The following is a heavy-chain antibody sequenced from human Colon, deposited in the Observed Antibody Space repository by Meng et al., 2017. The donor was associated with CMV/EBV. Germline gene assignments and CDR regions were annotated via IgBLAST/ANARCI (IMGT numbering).Heavy chain of an antibody. CDR2: IHDSGST. Sequence: SETLSLTCTVSGDSLSPHYWSWTRQSPGKGLEWIGFIHDSGSTIYNPSLQRRVTITVDTSKNQFSLQLNSVTAADTAIYYCARAPGNYLSPYSFDFWGQGTLVTVSS. CDR3: ARAPGNYLSPYSFDF. D-gene: IGHD1-14*01. V-gene: IGHV4-59*11. CDR1: GDSLSPHY. J-gene: IGHJ4*02.